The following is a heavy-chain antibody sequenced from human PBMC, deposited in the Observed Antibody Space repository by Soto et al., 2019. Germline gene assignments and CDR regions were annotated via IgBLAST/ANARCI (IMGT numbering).Heavy chain of an antibody. CDR1: GGSISSSSYY. CDR3: ARHGTTYYYYYYMDV. CDR2: IYYSGST. Sequence: SETLSLTCTVSGGSISSSSYYWGWIRQPPGKGLEWIGSIYYSGSTYYNPSLKSRVTISVDTSKNQFSLKLSSVAAADTAVYYCARHGTTYYYYYYMDVWGKGTTVTGSS. V-gene: IGHV4-39*01. D-gene: IGHD1-7*01. J-gene: IGHJ6*03.